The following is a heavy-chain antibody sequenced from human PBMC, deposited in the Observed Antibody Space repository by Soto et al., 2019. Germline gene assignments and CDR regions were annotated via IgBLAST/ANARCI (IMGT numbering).Heavy chain of an antibody. CDR1: GFTFSYYA. V-gene: IGHV3-23*01. D-gene: IGHD4-17*01. J-gene: IGHJ3*02. CDR2: FSGSGGST. CDR3: AKDARMTTGGALDI. Sequence: GGSLRLSCAASGFTFSYYAMNWVRQSPGKGLEWVSTFSGSGGSTYYADSVKGRFTISRDNSKNTLYLQMNSLRAEDTAVYYCAKDARMTTGGALDIWGQGTMVTVSS.